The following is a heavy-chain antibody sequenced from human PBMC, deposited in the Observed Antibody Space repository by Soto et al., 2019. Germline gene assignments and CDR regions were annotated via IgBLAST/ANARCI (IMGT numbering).Heavy chain of an antibody. J-gene: IGHJ6*02. Sequence: SVKVSCKASGGTFSSYAISWVRQAPGQGLEWMGGIIPIFGTANYAQKFQGRVTITADESTSTAYMELSSLRSEDTAVYYCARLGFGEDIVVVPAADTYYYYGMDVWGQGTTVTVSS. CDR3: ARLGFGEDIVVVPAADTYYYYGMDV. CDR2: IIPIFGTA. V-gene: IGHV1-69*13. D-gene: IGHD2-2*01. CDR1: GGTFSSYA.